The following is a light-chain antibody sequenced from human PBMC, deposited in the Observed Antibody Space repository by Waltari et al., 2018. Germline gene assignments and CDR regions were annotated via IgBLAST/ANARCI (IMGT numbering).Light chain of an antibody. J-gene: IGLJ3*02. Sequence: QSALTQPPSASGSPGQSVTISCTGTSSDVGGYNYVSWYQQRPGKAPKLMIYEVSKRPAGVPDRFSGCKSGNTASLTVSGLQAEDEADYYCSSYAGSNNLVFGGGTKLTVL. V-gene: IGLV2-8*01. CDR3: SSYAGSNNLV. CDR2: EVS. CDR1: SSDVGGYNY.